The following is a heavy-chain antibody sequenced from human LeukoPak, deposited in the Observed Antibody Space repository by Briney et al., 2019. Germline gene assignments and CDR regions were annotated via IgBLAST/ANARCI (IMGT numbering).Heavy chain of an antibody. CDR3: AREHYDEVMDV. CDR1: GGSISSYY. D-gene: IGHD3-3*01. J-gene: IGHJ6*02. CDR2: ISYSGST. V-gene: IGHV4-59*01. Sequence: SETLSLTCTVSGGSISSYYWSWIRQPPGKGLEWIGYISYSGSTNYNPSLKSRVTISVDTSKNQFSLKLSSVTAADTAVYYCAREHYDEVMDVWGQGTTVTVSS.